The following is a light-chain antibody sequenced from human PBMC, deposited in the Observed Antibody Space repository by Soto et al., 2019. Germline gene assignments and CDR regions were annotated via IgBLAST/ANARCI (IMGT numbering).Light chain of an antibody. J-gene: IGLJ1*01. Sequence: HSALTQPPSASGSPGQSVTISCTGTSSDVGGYNYVSWYQQHPGKAPKLMIYEVSKRPSGVPDRFSGSKSGNTASLTVSGLQAEDEADYYCISYAGSNNWNFGTGTKLTVL. CDR2: EVS. CDR3: ISYAGSNNWN. CDR1: SSDVGGYNY. V-gene: IGLV2-8*01.